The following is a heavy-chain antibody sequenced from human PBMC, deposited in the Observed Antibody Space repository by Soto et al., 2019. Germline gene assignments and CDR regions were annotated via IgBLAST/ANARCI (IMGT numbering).Heavy chain of an antibody. Sequence: HPWGPLRLSCAASVFMFSTFGMHWVRQAPGKGLEWVAVISNDGSNEYYADSVKGRFTISRDNSKNTLYVQMNSLKVEDTAVYYCVKDRYSSSWHPVGGSWGQGTLVTVSS. CDR2: ISNDGSNE. D-gene: IGHD6-13*01. CDR1: VFMFSTFG. CDR3: VKDRYSSSWHPVGGS. J-gene: IGHJ5*02. V-gene: IGHV3-30*18.